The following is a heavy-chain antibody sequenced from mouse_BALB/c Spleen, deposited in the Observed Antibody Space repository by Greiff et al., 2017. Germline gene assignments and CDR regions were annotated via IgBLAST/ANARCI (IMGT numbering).Heavy chain of an antibody. CDR3: ASPNYGSRGFAY. CDR2: INPSTGYT. Sequence: QVQLQQSGAELAKPGASVKMSCKASGYTFTSYWMHWVKQRPGQGLEWIGYINPSTGYTEYNQKFKDKATLTADKSSSTAYMQLSSLTSEDSAVYYCASPNYGSRGFAYWGQGTLVTVSA. J-gene: IGHJ3*01. D-gene: IGHD1-1*01. CDR1: GYTFTSYW. V-gene: IGHV1-7*01.